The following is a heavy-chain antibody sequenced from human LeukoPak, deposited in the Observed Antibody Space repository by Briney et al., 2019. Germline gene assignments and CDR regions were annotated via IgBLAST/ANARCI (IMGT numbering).Heavy chain of an antibody. CDR1: GFTFSTTA. D-gene: IGHD2-21*02. V-gene: IGHV3-23*01. J-gene: IGHJ6*02. CDR2: ISGSGGST. Sequence: GGSLRLSCAASGFTFSTTAMSWVRQAPGKGLEWVSAISGSGGSTYYADSVKGRFTISRDNSKNTLYLQMNSLRAEDTAVYYCAKGQSRGGDLEYYYYGMDVWGQGTTVTVSS. CDR3: AKGQSRGGDLEYYYYGMDV.